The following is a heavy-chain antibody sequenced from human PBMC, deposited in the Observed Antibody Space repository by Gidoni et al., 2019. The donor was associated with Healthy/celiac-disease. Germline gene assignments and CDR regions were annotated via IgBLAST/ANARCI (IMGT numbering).Heavy chain of an antibody. CDR1: GFTFSSYA. Sequence: EVQLLESGGGLVQPGGSLRLSCAASGFTFSSYAMSWVRQAPGKGLEWVSAISGSGGSTYYADSVKGRFTISRDNSKNTLYLQMNSLRAEDTAVYYCAKDLPQNYWYDSSGYQRPYYFDYWGQGTLVTVSS. J-gene: IGHJ4*02. CDR2: ISGSGGST. V-gene: IGHV3-23*01. D-gene: IGHD3-22*01. CDR3: AKDLPQNYWYDSSGYQRPYYFDY.